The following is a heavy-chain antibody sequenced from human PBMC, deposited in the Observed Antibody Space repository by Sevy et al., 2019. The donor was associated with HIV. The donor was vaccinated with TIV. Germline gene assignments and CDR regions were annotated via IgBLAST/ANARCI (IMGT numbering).Heavy chain of an antibody. CDR3: AKDSSYCSGGSCNSEYFQH. D-gene: IGHD2-15*01. CDR1: GFSFSSYA. CDR2: ISYDGSNE. J-gene: IGHJ1*01. V-gene: IGHV3-30*18. Sequence: GGSLRLSCAASGFSFSSYAMHWVRQAPGRGLEWVALISYDGSNEDYADSVKGRFTISRDNYKNTLYLQMNSLRAEDTAVYYCAKDSSYCSGGSCNSEYFQHWGQGTLVTVSS.